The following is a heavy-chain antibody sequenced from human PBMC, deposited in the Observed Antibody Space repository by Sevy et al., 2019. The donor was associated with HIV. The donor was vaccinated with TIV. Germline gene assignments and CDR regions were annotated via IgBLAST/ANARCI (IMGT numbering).Heavy chain of an antibody. D-gene: IGHD5-18*01. Sequence: SETLSLTCTVSGGSVSSGSYYWSWIRQPPGKGLEWIGYIYYSGSTNYNPSLKSRVTISVDTSKNQFSLKLSSVTAADTAVYYCARDRRGYSYGYHFDYWGQGTLVTVSS. V-gene: IGHV4-61*01. J-gene: IGHJ4*02. CDR3: ARDRRGYSYGYHFDY. CDR2: IYYSGST. CDR1: GGSVSSGSYY.